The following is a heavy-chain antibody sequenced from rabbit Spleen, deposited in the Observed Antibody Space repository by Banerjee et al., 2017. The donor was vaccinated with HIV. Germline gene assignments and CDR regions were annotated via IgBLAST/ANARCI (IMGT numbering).Heavy chain of an antibody. J-gene: IGHJ4*01. CDR1: GFTISSNYY. D-gene: IGHD3-1*01. CDR2: IQGGSSGST. CDR3: ARDLASVVGWNFNL. V-gene: IGHV1S45*01. Sequence: QEQLVESGGGLVQPEGSLTLTCKASGFTISSNYYMCWVRQAPGKGLEWIACIQGGSSGSTWYANWAKGRSTISKTSSTTVTLQMTSLTAADTATYFCARDLASVVGWNFNLWGQGTLVTVS.